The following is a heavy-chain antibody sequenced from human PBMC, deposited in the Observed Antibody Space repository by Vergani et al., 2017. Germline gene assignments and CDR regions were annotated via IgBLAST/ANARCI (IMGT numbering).Heavy chain of an antibody. CDR3: ARKPRACSSTSCGGWFDP. J-gene: IGHJ5*02. V-gene: IGHV3-33*01. CDR2: IWYDGSNK. D-gene: IGHD2-2*01. Sequence: QVQLVESGGGVVQPGRSLRLSCAASGFTFSSYGMHWVRQAPGKGLEWVAVIWYDGSNKYYADSVKGRFTISRDNSKNTLYLQMNSLRAEDTAVYYCARKPRACSSTSCGGWFDPWGQGTLVTASS. CDR1: GFTFSSYG.